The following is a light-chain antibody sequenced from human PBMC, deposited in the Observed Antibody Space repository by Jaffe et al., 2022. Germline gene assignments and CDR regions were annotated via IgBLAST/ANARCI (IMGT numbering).Light chain of an antibody. CDR1: SSNIGNNY. CDR2: ENN. Sequence: QSVLTQPPSVSAAPGQKVTISCSGSSSNIGNNYVSWYQHFPGTAPKLLIYENNKRPSGIPDRFSGSRSGTSATLGITGLQTGDEADYFCGTWDSRLSAVVFGGGTTLTVL. V-gene: IGLV1-51*02. J-gene: IGLJ3*02. CDR3: GTWDSRLSAVV.